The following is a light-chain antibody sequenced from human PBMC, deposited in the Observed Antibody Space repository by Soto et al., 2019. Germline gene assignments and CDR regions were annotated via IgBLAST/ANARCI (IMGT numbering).Light chain of an antibody. CDR2: AAS. V-gene: IGKV1-39*01. CDR3: QQSYSTPPIFT. CDR1: QSISSY. J-gene: IGKJ3*01. Sequence: DIQMTQSPSSLSASVGDRVTITCRARQSISSYLNWYQQKPGKAPKLLIYAASSLQSGVPSRFSGSGSGTDFTLTISSLQPEDFATYYCQQSYSTPPIFTFGPGTKVDIK.